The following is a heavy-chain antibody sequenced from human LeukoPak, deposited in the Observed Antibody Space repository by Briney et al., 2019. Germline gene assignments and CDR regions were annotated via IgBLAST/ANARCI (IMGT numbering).Heavy chain of an antibody. V-gene: IGHV4-39*01. Sequence: SETLSLTCTVSGASIGTNNYYWSWIRQSPGKGLEWFGTISYSRTTYYNPSLQGRLTMAVDSSKNRFSLGLTSVTAADTAVVYCATRVPDGPGRYEFDNWGQGTLVTVSS. CDR2: ISYSRTT. CDR3: ATRVPDGPGRYEFDN. D-gene: IGHD3-10*01. J-gene: IGHJ4*02. CDR1: GASIGTNNYY.